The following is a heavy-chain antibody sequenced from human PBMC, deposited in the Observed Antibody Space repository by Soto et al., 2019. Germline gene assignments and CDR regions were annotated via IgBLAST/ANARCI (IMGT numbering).Heavy chain of an antibody. CDR1: GGTFSSYA. D-gene: IGHD3-22*01. J-gene: IGHJ6*02. Sequence: QVQLVQSGAEVKKPGSSVKVSCKASGGTFSSYAISWVRQAPGQGLEWMGGIIPIFGTANYAQKFQGRVTITADESTSTDYMELSSLRSENTAVYYCARDLKRYYDSSGYGYYYYGMDVWGQGTTVTVSS. V-gene: IGHV1-69*01. CDR2: IIPIFGTA. CDR3: ARDLKRYYDSSGYGYYYYGMDV.